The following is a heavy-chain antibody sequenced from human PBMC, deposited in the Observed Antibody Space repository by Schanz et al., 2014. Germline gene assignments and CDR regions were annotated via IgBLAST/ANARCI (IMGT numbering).Heavy chain of an antibody. V-gene: IGHV3-21*04. CDR3: ARDGGRDGYNLAFDV. Sequence: EVQLVESGGGLVKPGGSLRLSCAASGFTFSSYTINWVRQAPGKGLEWVSSISSSSSNIFYADSVKGRFTISRDNAKNSVYLQMNSLRAEDTAVYFCARDGGRDGYNLAFDVWGQGTLVTVSS. J-gene: IGHJ3*01. CDR2: ISSSSSNI. CDR1: GFTFSSYT. D-gene: IGHD5-12*01.